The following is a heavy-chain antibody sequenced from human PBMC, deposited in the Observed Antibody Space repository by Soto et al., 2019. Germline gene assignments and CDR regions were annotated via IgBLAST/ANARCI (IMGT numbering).Heavy chain of an antibody. CDR3: ARGGFGYYDFWSGYHTPRSYYYYGMDV. J-gene: IGHJ6*02. CDR2: INPNSGGT. V-gene: IGHV1-2*02. CDR1: GYTFTGYY. Sequence: ASVKVSCKASGYTFTGYYMHWVRQAPGQGLEWMGWINPNSGGTNYAQKFQGRVTMTRDTSISTAYMELSRLRSDDTAVYYCARGGFGYYDFWSGYHTPRSYYYYGMDVWGQGTTVTVSS. D-gene: IGHD3-3*01.